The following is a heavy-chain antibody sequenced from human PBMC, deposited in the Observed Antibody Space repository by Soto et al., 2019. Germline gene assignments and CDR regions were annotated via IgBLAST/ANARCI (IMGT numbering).Heavy chain of an antibody. CDR2: IYPGDSEC. Sequence: GESLKISCKGAGFTLTRYWIAWVRQMQEKGLEWMGIIYPGDSECSYSPYFQGQVTISADKSINTAYLHWSSVEASDPAIYYCAKHDGYCSTTTRSNFDYGGQGTLVTVSS. CDR1: GFTLTRYW. D-gene: IGHD2-2*01. CDR3: AKHDGYCSTTTRSNFDY. J-gene: IGHJ4*02. V-gene: IGHV5-51*01.